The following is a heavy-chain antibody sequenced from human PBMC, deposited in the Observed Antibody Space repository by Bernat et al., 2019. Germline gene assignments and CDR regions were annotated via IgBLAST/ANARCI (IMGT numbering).Heavy chain of an antibody. CDR3: AKSSARRVPVWFDP. Sequence: EVQLVESGGGLVKPGGSLRLSCAASGFTFSSYAMSWVRQAPGKGLEWVSAISGSGGSTYYAASVKGRFTISRDNSKNTLYLQMSSLRAEDTAIYYCAKSSARRVPVWFDPWGQGTLVTVSS. J-gene: IGHJ5*02. D-gene: IGHD3-10*01. V-gene: IGHV3-23*04. CDR2: ISGSGGST. CDR1: GFTFSSYA.